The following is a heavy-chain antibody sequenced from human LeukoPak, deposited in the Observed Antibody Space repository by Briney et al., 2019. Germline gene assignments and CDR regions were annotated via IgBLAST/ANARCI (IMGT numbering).Heavy chain of an antibody. V-gene: IGHV1-2*04. D-gene: IGHD1-14*01. CDR3: VRATSGMSHGLDV. J-gene: IGHJ6*04. CDR1: GYTFTRYY. CDR2: INPNSGDT. Sequence: ASVTVSCKASGYTFTRYYMHWVRQATGQGRECMGWINPNSGDTNNAQKFHGWVTMTSDTYIRTVYMELNRLRADDTAIYYCVRATSGMSHGLDVWAKGTTVTVSS.